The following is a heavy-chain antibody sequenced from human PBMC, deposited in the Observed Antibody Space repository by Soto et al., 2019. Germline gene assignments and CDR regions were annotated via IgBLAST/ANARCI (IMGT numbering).Heavy chain of an antibody. Sequence: GASVKVSCKASGYTFTGYFMHWVRQAPGQGLEWMGWINTNSGATKYAHKFQGRVTMTRDTSISTAYMDLARLRPDDTAIFYCARGAQGFFPVSGIYFYFDHWGQGTPVTVSS. V-gene: IGHV1-2*02. J-gene: IGHJ4*02. CDR2: INTNSGAT. CDR1: GYTFTGYF. CDR3: ARGAQGFFPVSGIYFYFDH. D-gene: IGHD3-22*01.